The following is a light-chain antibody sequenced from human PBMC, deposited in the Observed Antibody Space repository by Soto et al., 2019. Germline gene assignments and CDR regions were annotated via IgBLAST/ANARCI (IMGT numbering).Light chain of an antibody. CDR2: DAS. CDR3: QQYKSWPPLT. Sequence: EIVMTQSPATLSVSPGEGATLSCRASQSVASSLAWYQQKPGQSPRLLIYDASTRATGIPARFSGSGSGTEFTLTISSLQSEDFAVYYCQQYKSWPPLTFGGGTKVEIK. CDR1: QSVASS. V-gene: IGKV3-15*01. J-gene: IGKJ4*01.